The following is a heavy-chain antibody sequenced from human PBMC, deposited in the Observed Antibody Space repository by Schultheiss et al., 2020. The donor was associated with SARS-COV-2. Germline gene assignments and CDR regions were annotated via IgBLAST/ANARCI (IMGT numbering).Heavy chain of an antibody. CDR3: AKGSETYYFDS. V-gene: IGHV3-23*01. Sequence: GESLKISCAASGFTYSTSAMSWVRQAPGQGLEWVSTVDFSGAKTYYTDSVKGRFTISRDNSRNTLYLQMNSLRVDDTAIYYCAKGSETYYFDSWGQGTLVTVSS. CDR1: GFTYSTSA. CDR2: VDFSGAKT. J-gene: IGHJ4*02.